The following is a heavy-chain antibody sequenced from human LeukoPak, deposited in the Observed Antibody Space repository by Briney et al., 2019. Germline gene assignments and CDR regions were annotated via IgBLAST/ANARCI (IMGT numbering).Heavy chain of an antibody. J-gene: IGHJ4*02. Sequence: SETLSLTCAVSGGSISSGGYSWSWIRQPPGKGLEWIGYIYHSGSTYYNPSLKSRVTISVDRSKNQFSLKLSSVTAADTAVYYCARALNYDILTGTITEGYFDYWGQGTLVTVSS. CDR3: ARALNYDILTGTITEGYFDY. V-gene: IGHV4-30-2*01. CDR2: IYHSGST. CDR1: GGSISSGGYS. D-gene: IGHD3-9*01.